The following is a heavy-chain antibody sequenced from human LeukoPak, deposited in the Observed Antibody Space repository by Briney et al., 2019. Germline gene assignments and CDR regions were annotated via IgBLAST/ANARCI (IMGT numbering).Heavy chain of an antibody. V-gene: IGHV3-66*02. D-gene: IGHD2-2*01. CDR2: IYSGGST. CDR3: ARAHGSYCSSTSCRTDDAFDI. CDR1: GFTVSSNS. J-gene: IGHJ3*02. Sequence: GGSLRLSCAASGFTVSSNSMSWVRQAPGKGLEWVSVIYSGGSTYYADSVKGRFTISRDNSKNTLYLQMNSLRAEDTAVYYCARAHGSYCSSTSCRTDDAFDIWGQGTMVTVSS.